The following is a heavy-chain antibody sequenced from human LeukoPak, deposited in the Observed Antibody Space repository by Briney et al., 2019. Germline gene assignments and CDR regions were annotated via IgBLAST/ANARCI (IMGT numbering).Heavy chain of an antibody. J-gene: IGHJ4*02. CDR2: INPNSGGT. Sequence: GASVKVSCKASGYTFTGYYMHWVRQAPGQGPEWMGWINPNSGGTNYAQKFQGRVTMTRDTSLSTVYMELSRLRSDDTAVYYCARGRYSSSSFDYWGQGTLVTVSS. D-gene: IGHD6-6*01. V-gene: IGHV1-2*02. CDR3: ARGRYSSSSFDY. CDR1: GYTFTGYY.